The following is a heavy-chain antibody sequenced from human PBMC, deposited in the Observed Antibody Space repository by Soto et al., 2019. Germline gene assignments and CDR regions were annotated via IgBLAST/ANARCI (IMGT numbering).Heavy chain of an antibody. Sequence: SETLALTCAVYGGSFSGYYCSWTRQPPGKGLEWIGEINHSGSTNYNPSLKSRVTISVDTSKNQFSLKLSSVTAADTAVYYCVRSQRGYSYGYFFDYWGQGTLVTVSS. V-gene: IGHV4-34*01. CDR1: GGSFSGYY. CDR3: VRSQRGYSYGYFFDY. CDR2: INHSGST. J-gene: IGHJ4*02. D-gene: IGHD5-18*01.